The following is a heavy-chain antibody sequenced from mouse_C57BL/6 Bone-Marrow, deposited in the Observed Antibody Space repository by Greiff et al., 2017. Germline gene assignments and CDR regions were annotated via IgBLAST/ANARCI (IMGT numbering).Heavy chain of an antibody. V-gene: IGHV1-26*01. CDR2: INPNNGGT. CDR1: GYTFTDYY. CDR3: ERELDSSGYGFAY. J-gene: IGHJ3*01. D-gene: IGHD3-2*02. Sequence: EVQLQQSGPELVKPGASVKISCKASGYTFTDYYMNWVKQSHGKSLEWIGDINPNNGGTSYNQKFKGKATLTVDKSSSTAYMELRRLTSEDSAVYYCERELDSSGYGFAYWGQGTLVTGSA.